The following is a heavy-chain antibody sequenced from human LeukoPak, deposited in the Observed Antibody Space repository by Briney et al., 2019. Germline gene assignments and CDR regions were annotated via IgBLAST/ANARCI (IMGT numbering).Heavy chain of an antibody. CDR1: GFTFSSCA. Sequence: PGGSLRLSCSASGFTFSSCAMHWVRQAPGKGLEYVSAISSNGGSTYYADSVKGRFTIFRDNSKNTLDLQMSSLRAEDTAVYYCVKSVSGSYYSTLDYWGQGTLVTVSS. D-gene: IGHD3-10*01. J-gene: IGHJ4*02. V-gene: IGHV3-64D*06. CDR2: ISSNGGST. CDR3: VKSVSGSYYSTLDY.